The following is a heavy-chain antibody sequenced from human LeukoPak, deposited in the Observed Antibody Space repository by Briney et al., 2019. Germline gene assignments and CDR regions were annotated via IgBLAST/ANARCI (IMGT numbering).Heavy chain of an antibody. Sequence: GRSLRLSCAASGFTFSSYGMHWVRQAPGKGLEWVAVIWYDGSNKYYADSVKGRFTISRDNSKNTLYLQMNSLRAEDTAVYYCASNSVAAAGTGYFDCWGQGTLVTVSS. V-gene: IGHV3-33*01. CDR3: ASNSVAAAGTGYFDC. CDR1: GFTFSSYG. J-gene: IGHJ4*02. CDR2: IWYDGSNK. D-gene: IGHD6-13*01.